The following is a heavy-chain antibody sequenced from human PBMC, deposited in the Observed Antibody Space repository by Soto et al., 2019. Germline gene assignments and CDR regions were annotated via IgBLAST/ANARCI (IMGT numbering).Heavy chain of an antibody. J-gene: IGHJ5*02. CDR3: TTYHGDYNFDH. V-gene: IGHV1-24*01. CDR2: FDPDEAET. Sequence: QVQLVQSGAEVKKPGASVKVSCKVSGYTLNEVAMHWGRQAPGKGLEWLGGFDPDEAETIYAQHFQGRVTMTEDPSTDTVYMELSSLRSDDTALYFCTTYHGDYNFDHWGQGTLVTVSS. CDR1: GYTLNEVA. D-gene: IGHD4-17*01.